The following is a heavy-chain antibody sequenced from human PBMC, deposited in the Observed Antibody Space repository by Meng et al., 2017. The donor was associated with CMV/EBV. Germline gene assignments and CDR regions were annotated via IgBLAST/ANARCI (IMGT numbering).Heavy chain of an antibody. J-gene: IGHJ4*02. V-gene: IGHV1-69*12. CDR1: GCTFSSYV. D-gene: IGHD5-24*01. Sequence: QGQLGQSGAEVKKPGSSVKVSCKASGCTFSSYVISCVRQAPGQGLEWMGGIIPIFGTANYAQKFQGRVTITADESTSTAYMELSSLRSEDTAVYYCARMPRDGYNYIDYWGQGTLVTVSS. CDR2: IIPIFGTA. CDR3: ARMPRDGYNYIDY.